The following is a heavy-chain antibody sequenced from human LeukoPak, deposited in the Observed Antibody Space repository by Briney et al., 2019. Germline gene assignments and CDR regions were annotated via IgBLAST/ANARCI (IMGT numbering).Heavy chain of an antibody. D-gene: IGHD2-15*01. CDR3: AILSGSIDY. J-gene: IGHJ4*02. CDR2: IDPSGGNT. Sequence: ASVKVSCKASGYTFTRYYVHWVRQAPGQGLEWMGIIDPSGGNTGYAQKFQGRVTMTRDMSTSTVYMELSSLRSEDTAVYYCAILSGSIDYWGQGTLVTVSS. V-gene: IGHV1-46*01. CDR1: GYTFTRYY.